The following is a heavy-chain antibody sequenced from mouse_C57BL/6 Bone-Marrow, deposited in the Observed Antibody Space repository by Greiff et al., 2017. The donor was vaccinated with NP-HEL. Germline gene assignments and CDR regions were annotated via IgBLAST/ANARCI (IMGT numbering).Heavy chain of an antibody. D-gene: IGHD1-1*01. V-gene: IGHV1-75*01. Sequence: VQLQESEPELVKPGASVKISCKASGYTFTDYYINWVKQRPGPGLEWIGWIFPGSGSTFYNEKFKGKASLTVDKSSSSAYMLLSSHTSEDSAVYFCPRSPLTTVVATKYFDVRGKGTTVTVSS. CDR3: PRSPLTTVVATKYFDV. CDR1: GYTFTDYY. CDR2: IFPGSGST. J-gene: IGHJ1*03.